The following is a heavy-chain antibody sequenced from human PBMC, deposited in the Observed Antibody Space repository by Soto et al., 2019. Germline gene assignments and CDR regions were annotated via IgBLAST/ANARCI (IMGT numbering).Heavy chain of an antibody. D-gene: IGHD4-17*01. J-gene: IGHJ6*02. CDR1: GGTFSSYA. Sequence: SVKVSCKASGGTFSSYAISWVRQTPGQGLEWMGGIIPIFGTANYAQKFQGRVTITADESTSTAYMELSSLRSEDTAVYYCARDSTVSSTPYYYYYYGMDVWGQGTTVTVSS. CDR2: IIPIFGTA. CDR3: ARDSTVSSTPYYYYYYGMDV. V-gene: IGHV1-69*13.